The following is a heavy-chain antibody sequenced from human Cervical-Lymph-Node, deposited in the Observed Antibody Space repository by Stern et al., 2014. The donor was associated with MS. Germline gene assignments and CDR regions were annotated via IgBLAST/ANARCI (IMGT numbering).Heavy chain of an antibody. V-gene: IGHV4-59*01. D-gene: IGHD6-13*01. CDR3: ARVGQQLGQIDY. CDR2: VFYSGST. CDR1: GGSISTYY. Sequence: VQLQESGPGLVRPSETLSLTCTVSGGSISTYYWSWIRQPPGKGLEWIGYVFYSGSTNYNPSLKSRVTISLDTSMNRFSLKLNSVTAADTALYYCARVGQQLGQIDYWGQGTLVTVSS. J-gene: IGHJ4*02.